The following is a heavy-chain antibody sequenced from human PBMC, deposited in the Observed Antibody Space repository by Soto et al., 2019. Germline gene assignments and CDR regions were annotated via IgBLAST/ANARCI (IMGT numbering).Heavy chain of an antibody. V-gene: IGHV4-30-2*01. CDR3: AAGGGLPRYY. Sequence: QLQLQESGSGLVKPSQTLSLTCAVSGGSISSGGYSWSWIRQPPGKGLEWIGYIYHSGSTYYNPSRXGXAXRXLDRSKNQCSLELSSVAAAETAVYYCAAGGGLPRYYWGQGTLVSVSS. D-gene: IGHD5-12*01. J-gene: IGHJ4*02. CDR2: IYHSGST. CDR1: GGSISSGGYS.